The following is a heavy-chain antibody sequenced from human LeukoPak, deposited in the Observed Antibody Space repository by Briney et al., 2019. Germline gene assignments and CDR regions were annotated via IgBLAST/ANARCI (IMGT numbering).Heavy chain of an antibody. V-gene: IGHV3-30*04. D-gene: IGHD2-15*01. CDR2: ISYDGSNK. CDR1: GFTFSSYA. J-gene: IGHJ6*04. Sequence: GRSLRLSCAASGFTFSSYAMHWVRQAPGKGLEWVAVISYDGSNKYYADSVKGRFTISRDNSKNTLYLQMNSLRAEDTAVYYCITPDKPLGYCSGGSCSLGCSWGKGTTVTISS. CDR3: ITPDKPLGYCSGGSCSLGCS.